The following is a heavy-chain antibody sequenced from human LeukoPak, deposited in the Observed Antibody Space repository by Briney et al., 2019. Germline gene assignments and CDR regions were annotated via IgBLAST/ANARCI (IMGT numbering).Heavy chain of an antibody. CDR1: GFIFSSYA. V-gene: IGHV3-23*01. CDR3: AKDMVRGVNSGFDY. Sequence: QPGGSLRLSCEASGFIFSSYAMNWVRQAPGKGLDWVSGISGSGGSTYYTDSVKGRFTISRDNSKNTLYLQMNSLRAEDTAVYYCAKDMVRGVNSGFDYWGQGTLVTVSS. D-gene: IGHD3-10*01. CDR2: ISGSGGST. J-gene: IGHJ4*02.